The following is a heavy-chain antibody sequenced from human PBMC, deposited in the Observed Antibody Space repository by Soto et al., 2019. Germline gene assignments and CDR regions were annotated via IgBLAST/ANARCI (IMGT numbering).Heavy chain of an antibody. D-gene: IGHD3-10*01. Sequence: LVESGGGVVQPGTSLTLSCAASGFPFHASGLQWLRQPPGKGLECVAVIYYDGTTKYYADSVKGRFTISRDNSKTSVYLQMNRLTVNDTAVYYCARGSGVADSWGQGTLVPV. CDR3: ARGSGVADS. CDR1: GFPFHASG. CDR2: IYYDGTTK. J-gene: IGHJ5*01. V-gene: IGHV3-33*01.